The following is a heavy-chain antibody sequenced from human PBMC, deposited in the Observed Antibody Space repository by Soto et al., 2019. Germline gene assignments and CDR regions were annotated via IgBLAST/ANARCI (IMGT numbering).Heavy chain of an antibody. J-gene: IGHJ4*02. CDR3: ARHKYHSSGPSAY. D-gene: IGHD3-22*01. CDR2: IYYSGST. Sequence: PSETLSLTCTVSGGSISSSSYYWGWIRQPPGKGLEWIGSIYYSGSTYYNPSLKSRVTISVDTSKNQFSLKLSSVTAADTAVYYGARHKYHSSGPSAYRGQGTPVTVSS. V-gene: IGHV4-39*01. CDR1: GGSISSSSYY.